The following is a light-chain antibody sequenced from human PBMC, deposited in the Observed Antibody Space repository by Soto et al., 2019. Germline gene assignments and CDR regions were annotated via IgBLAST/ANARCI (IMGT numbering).Light chain of an antibody. CDR3: QQSYSTPPIT. V-gene: IGKV1-39*01. J-gene: IGKJ5*01. Sequence: DIQMTQSPSSLSASVGDRVTITCLASHSISSYLNWYQQKPGKAPKLMLYAASSLQSGVPSRFSGSGSGTAFTLTISSLQPEDFATYYCQQSYSTPPITFGQGTRLEIK. CDR2: AAS. CDR1: HSISSY.